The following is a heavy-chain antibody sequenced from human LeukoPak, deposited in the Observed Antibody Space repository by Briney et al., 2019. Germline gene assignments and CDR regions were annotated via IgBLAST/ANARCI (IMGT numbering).Heavy chain of an antibody. CDR3: ARGALDY. J-gene: IGHJ4*02. CDR1: GFTISSYS. V-gene: IGHV3-21*01. CDR2: ISSSSYI. Sequence: GGSLRLSCAASGFTISSYSMNWVRQAPGKGLECVSSISSSSYIYYADSVKGRFTISRDNAKNSLYLQMNSLRAEDTAVYYCARGALDYWGQGTLVTVSS.